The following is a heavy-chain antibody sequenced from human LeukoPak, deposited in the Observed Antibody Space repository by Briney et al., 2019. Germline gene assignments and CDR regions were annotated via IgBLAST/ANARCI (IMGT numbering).Heavy chain of an antibody. CDR1: GDSVSSNIAA. V-gene: IGHV6-1*01. D-gene: IGHD6-13*01. CDR3: ARDVSAGADY. J-gene: IGHJ4*02. CDR2: TYYRSKWTF. Sequence: SQTLSLTCAISGDSVSSNIAAWNWFRQSPSRGLEWLGRTYYRSKWTFEYALSVSGRISFNPDTSKNQVSLHLTSVTPEDTALYYCARDVSAGADYWGQGTLVTVSS.